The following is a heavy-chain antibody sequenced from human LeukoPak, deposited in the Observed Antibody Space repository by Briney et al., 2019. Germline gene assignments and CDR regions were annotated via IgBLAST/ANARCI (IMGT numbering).Heavy chain of an antibody. CDR1: GGSISSSSYY. CDR2: IYYSGST. Sequence: SETLSLTCTVSGGSISSSSYYWGWIRQPPGKGLDWIGSIYYSGSTYYNPSLKSRVTISVDTSKNQFSLKLSSVTAADTAVYYCARRYYYDSSGYYDYWGQGTLVTVSS. J-gene: IGHJ4*02. CDR3: ARRYYYDSSGYYDY. D-gene: IGHD3-22*01. V-gene: IGHV4-39*01.